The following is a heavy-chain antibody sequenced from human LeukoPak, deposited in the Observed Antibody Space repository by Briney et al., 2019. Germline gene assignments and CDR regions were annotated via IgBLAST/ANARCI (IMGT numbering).Heavy chain of an antibody. CDR3: ARRGRGVYYYDSSGYGDFDY. Sequence: PSETLSLTCTVSGGSISSGGYYCSWIRQPPGKGLEWIGSIYYIGSTYYNPSLKSRATISVDPYKNQFSLKLSSVTAADTAVYYCARRGRGVYYYDSSGYGDFDYWGQGTLVTVSS. J-gene: IGHJ4*02. V-gene: IGHV4-39*01. CDR2: IYYIGST. CDR1: GGSISSGGYY. D-gene: IGHD3-22*01.